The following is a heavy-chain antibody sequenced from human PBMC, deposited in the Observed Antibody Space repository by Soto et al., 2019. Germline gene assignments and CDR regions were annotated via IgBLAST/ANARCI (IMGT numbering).Heavy chain of an antibody. D-gene: IGHD1-26*01. J-gene: IGHJ4*02. V-gene: IGHV3-23*01. CDR2: ISSSGGTT. CDR3: AKEDVGGYYYSGL. CDR1: GFTFSSFA. Sequence: GGSLRLSCAVSGFTFSSFAMSWVRQAPGKGLEWVSVISSSGGTTYYADSVKGRFTISRDNSKNTLYLQMNSLRAEDTAVYYCAKEDVGGYYYSGLWGQGTLVTVSS.